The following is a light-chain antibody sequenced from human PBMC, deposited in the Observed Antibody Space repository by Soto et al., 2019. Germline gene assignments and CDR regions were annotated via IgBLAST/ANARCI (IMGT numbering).Light chain of an antibody. CDR3: QQLNSYPYT. V-gene: IGKV1-9*01. J-gene: IGKJ2*01. CDR1: QDINNY. Sequence: DIQLTQSPSFLSASVGDRVTISCRASQDINNYLAWYQQTPGKAPKLLIYAASTLQRGAPSRFSGSGSGTAFTLTISSLQPEDFATYYCQQLNSYPYTFGQGTKLEIK. CDR2: AAS.